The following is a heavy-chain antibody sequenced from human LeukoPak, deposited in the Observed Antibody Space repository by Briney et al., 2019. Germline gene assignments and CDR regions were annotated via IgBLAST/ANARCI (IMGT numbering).Heavy chain of an antibody. D-gene: IGHD1-26*01. V-gene: IGHV4-59*08. CDR2: VDYSGRT. J-gene: IGHJ4*02. CDR1: GVSTNTYYY. CDR3: ATNIPTPTTSPPLGY. Sequence: PSETLSLTCTVSGVSTNTYYYWSWIRQPPGKGLEWVGYVDYSGRTKYSPSLKSRVTISVDTSKYQSSLEVSSVTAADTAVYYCATNIPTPTTSPPLGYWGQGTLVTVSS.